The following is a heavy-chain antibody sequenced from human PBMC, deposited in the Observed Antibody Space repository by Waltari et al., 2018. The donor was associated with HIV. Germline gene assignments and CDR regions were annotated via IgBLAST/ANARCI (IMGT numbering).Heavy chain of an antibody. J-gene: IGHJ5*02. CDR2: INPNSGGT. CDR3: ARESSTVDGWFDP. CDR1: GYTFTAYY. Sequence: QVQLVQSGAEVKKPGASVKVSCKASGYTFTAYYMPCGRQAPGQGLEWMGWINPNSGGTNYAQKFQGRVTMTRDTSISTAYMELSRLRSDDTAVYYCARESSTVDGWFDPWGQGTLVTVSS. D-gene: IGHD4-17*01. V-gene: IGHV1-2*02.